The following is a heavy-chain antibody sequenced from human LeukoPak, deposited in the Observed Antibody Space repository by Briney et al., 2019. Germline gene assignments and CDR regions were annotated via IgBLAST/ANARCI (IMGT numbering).Heavy chain of an antibody. CDR3: TSRGGYYFDY. J-gene: IGHJ4*02. CDR2: ISTSSSDT. CDR1: GFTFSDYY. V-gene: IGHV3-11*03. Sequence: PGGSLRLSCAASGFTFSDYYMTWIRQAPGRGLEWLSYISTSSSDTNYADSVKGRFTISRDNAKKSLYLQMNSLRAEDTAVYHCTSRGGYYFDYWGQGTLVTVSS. D-gene: IGHD3-16*01.